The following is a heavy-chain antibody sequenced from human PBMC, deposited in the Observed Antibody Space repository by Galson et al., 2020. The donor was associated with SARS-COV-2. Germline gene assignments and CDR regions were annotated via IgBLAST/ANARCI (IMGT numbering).Heavy chain of an antibody. CDR2: ISYDGSNK. D-gene: IGHD3-16*01. CDR3: ARAQGGSYYYGMDV. V-gene: IGHV3-30*04. Sequence: QLGESLKISCAASGFTFSSYAMHWVRQAPGKGLEWVAVISYDGSNKYYADSVKGRFTISRDNSKNTLYLQMNSLRAEDTAVYYCARAQGGSYYYGMDVWGQGTTVTVSS. CDR1: GFTFSSYA. J-gene: IGHJ6*02.